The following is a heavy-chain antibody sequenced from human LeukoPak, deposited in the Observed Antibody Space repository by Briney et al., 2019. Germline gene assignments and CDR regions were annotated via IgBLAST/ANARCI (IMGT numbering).Heavy chain of an antibody. D-gene: IGHD3-16*02. Sequence: GGSLRLSCAGSGFTLSRYWMTWVRQAPGKGLEWVANIKHDGSAKYYVDSVKGRFTISKDNAKNSVYLQMNSLRVEDTAVYYCATVIDMPGGNDWGQGTLVGVSS. J-gene: IGHJ4*02. CDR2: IKHDGSAK. CDR1: GFTLSRYW. CDR3: ATVIDMPGGND. V-gene: IGHV3-7*04.